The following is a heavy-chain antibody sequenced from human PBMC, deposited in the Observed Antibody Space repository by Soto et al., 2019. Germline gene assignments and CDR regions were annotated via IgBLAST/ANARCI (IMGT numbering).Heavy chain of an antibody. V-gene: IGHV1-3*01. CDR2: INAGNGNT. Sequence: ASVKVSCKASGYTFTSYAMHWVRRAPGQRLEWMGWINAGNGNTKYSQKFQGRVTITRDTSASTAYMELSSLRSEDTAVYYCASDSYDILTHYYYGMDVWGQGTTVTVSS. CDR3: ASDSYDILTHYYYGMDV. J-gene: IGHJ6*02. CDR1: GYTFTSYA. D-gene: IGHD3-9*01.